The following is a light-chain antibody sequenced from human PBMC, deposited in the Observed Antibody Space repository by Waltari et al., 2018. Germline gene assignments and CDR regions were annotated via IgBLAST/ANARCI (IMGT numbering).Light chain of an antibody. J-gene: IGKJ2*01. V-gene: IGKV1-39*01. CDR3: QQSYITTYT. CDR1: QDITNY. CDR2: DAS. Sequence: DIQMTQSPSSLSASVGDRVTITCQASQDITNYLNWYQQKPGKAPKLLIYDASNLETGVPSRFSGSGSGTDFSLTISSLQPEDFATYYCQQSYITTYTFGQGTKLEIK.